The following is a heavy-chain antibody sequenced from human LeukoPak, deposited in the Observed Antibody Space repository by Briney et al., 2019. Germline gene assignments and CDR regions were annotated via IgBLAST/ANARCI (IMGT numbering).Heavy chain of an antibody. J-gene: IGHJ5*02. CDR1: GFTFSSYE. CDR3: ARDRQWFDH. CDR2: ISSSGDTI. V-gene: IGHV3-48*03. Sequence: PGGSLRLSCAASGFTFSSYEMNWVRQAPGKGLEWVSYISSSGDTIYYADSVKGRFTISRDNAKNSLYLQMNSLEADDTAVYYCARDRQWFDHWGQGTLVTVSS.